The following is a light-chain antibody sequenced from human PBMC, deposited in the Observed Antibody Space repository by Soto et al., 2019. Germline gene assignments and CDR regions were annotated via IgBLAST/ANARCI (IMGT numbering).Light chain of an antibody. Sequence: QMTQSPSSVSASLGDRVIISCRASQDVTNWLAWYQQKPGMVPKLLIYAASSLQSRIPPRFSGSGSGTHFTLTIANLQPEASATYYCQQADTCPLSFGGGTKVEI. V-gene: IGKV1D-12*01. CDR3: QQADTCPLS. J-gene: IGKJ4*01. CDR2: AAS. CDR1: QDVTNW.